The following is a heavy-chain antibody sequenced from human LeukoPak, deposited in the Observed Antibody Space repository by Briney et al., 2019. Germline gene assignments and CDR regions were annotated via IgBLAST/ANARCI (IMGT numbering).Heavy chain of an antibody. CDR2: ISAYNGNT. CDR3: ARGLDCSSTSCYTGYYYYYGMDV. D-gene: IGHD2-2*02. J-gene: IGHJ6*02. V-gene: IGHV1-18*01. Sequence: GASVKVSCKASGYTFTSYGISWVRQAPGQGLEWMGWISAYNGNTNYAQKLQGRVTMTTDTSTSTAYMELRSLRSDDTAVYYCARGLDCSSTSCYTGYYYYYGMDVWGQGTTVTVSS. CDR1: GYTFTSYG.